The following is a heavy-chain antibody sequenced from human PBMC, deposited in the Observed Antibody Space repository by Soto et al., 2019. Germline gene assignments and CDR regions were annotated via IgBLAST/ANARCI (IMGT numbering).Heavy chain of an antibody. J-gene: IGHJ6*02. CDR3: ARDILTRKWLRPAVYYGMDV. CDR2: ISYDGSNK. D-gene: IGHD5-12*01. CDR1: GFTFSSYA. V-gene: IGHV3-30-3*01. Sequence: GGSLRLSCAASGFTFSSYAMHWVRQAPGKGLEWVAVISYDGSNKYYADSVKGRFTISRDNSKNTLYLQMNSLRAEDTAVYYCARDILTRKWLRPAVYYGMDVWGQGTTVTVSS.